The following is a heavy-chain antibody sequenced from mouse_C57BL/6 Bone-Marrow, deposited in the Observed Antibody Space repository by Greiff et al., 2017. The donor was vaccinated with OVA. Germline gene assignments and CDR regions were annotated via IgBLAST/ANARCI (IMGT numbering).Heavy chain of an antibody. CDR1: GYTFTDYY. CDR3: ARGNYGNYEGYWYFDV. V-gene: IGHV1-26*01. J-gene: IGHJ1*03. D-gene: IGHD2-1*01. CDR2: INPNNGGT. Sequence: EVQLQQSGPELVKPGASVKISCKASGYTFTDYYMNWVKQSHGKSLEWIGDINPNNGGTSYNQKFKGKATLTVDKSSSTAYMELRSLTSEDSAVYYCARGNYGNYEGYWYFDVWGTGTTVTVSS.